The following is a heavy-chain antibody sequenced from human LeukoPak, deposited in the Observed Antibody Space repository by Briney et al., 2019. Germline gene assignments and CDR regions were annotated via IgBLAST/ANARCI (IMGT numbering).Heavy chain of an antibody. J-gene: IGHJ5*02. CDR3: ARGYAIPYSSGWYGNH. CDR1: GGTFSSYA. Sequence: SVKVSCKASGGTFSSYAISWVRQAPGQGLEWMGRSIPIFGIANYAQKFQGRVTITADKSTSTAYMELSSLRSEDTAVYYCARGYAIPYSSGWYGNHWGQGTLVTVSS. CDR2: SIPIFGIA. V-gene: IGHV1-69*04. D-gene: IGHD6-19*01.